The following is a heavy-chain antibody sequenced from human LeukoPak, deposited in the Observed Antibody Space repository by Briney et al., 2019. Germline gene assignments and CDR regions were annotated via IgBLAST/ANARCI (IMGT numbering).Heavy chain of an antibody. CDR3: AVAGINLGFNEAFDI. V-gene: IGHV3-11*01. CDR1: GFAFNVYD. J-gene: IGHJ3*02. Sequence: GGSLRLSCTASGFAFNVYDMSWIRQAPGKGLEWVSYISSSAITTFYADSVKGRFTISRDNPKNSLYLQMNSLRVEDTAIYDCAVAGINLGFNEAFDIWGQGTMVTVSS. CDR2: ISSSAITT. D-gene: IGHD6-19*01.